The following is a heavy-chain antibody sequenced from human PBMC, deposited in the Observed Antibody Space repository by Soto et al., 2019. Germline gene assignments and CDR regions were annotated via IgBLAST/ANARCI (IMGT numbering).Heavy chain of an antibody. CDR2: IIPIFGTA. Sequence: QVQLVQSGAEVKKPGSSGKVSCKASGGTFSSYAISWVRKAPGQGLEWMGGIIPIFGTANYAQKFQGRVTITADECTSTAYMELSSLRSEDTAVYYCARFVIGAYFDYWGQGTLVTVSS. CDR1: GGTFSSYA. J-gene: IGHJ4*02. CDR3: ARFVIGAYFDY. V-gene: IGHV1-69*01.